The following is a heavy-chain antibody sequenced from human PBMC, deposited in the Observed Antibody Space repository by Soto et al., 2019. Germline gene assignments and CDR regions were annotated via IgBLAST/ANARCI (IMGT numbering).Heavy chain of an antibody. V-gene: IGHV1-46*01. CDR2: INPSGGST. Sequence: QVKLVQSGAEVKKPGASVKVSCTASGYTFTSFYMHWVRQAPVQGLEWMGIINPSGGSTSYAQKFQGRVTMTRDTSTITVYMELSRLRAEDTAVDYGARGRYCSGGSCYSKGSDYWGQGTLVTVSS. CDR3: ARGRYCSGGSCYSKGSDY. CDR1: GYTFTSFY. D-gene: IGHD2-15*01. J-gene: IGHJ4*02.